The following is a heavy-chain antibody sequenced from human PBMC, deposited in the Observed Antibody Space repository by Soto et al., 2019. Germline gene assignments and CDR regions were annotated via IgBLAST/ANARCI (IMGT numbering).Heavy chain of an antibody. Sequence: GGSLRLSCAASGFPFSSYGMHWVRQAPGKGLEWVAVIWFDGSNKYYADSVKGRFTISRDNSKNTLYLQMNSLRAEDTAVYYCARDKPPPRITMVRGSYGMDVWGQGTTVTVSS. J-gene: IGHJ6*02. CDR3: ARDKPPPRITMVRGSYGMDV. CDR1: GFPFSSYG. D-gene: IGHD3-10*01. CDR2: IWFDGSNK. V-gene: IGHV3-33*01.